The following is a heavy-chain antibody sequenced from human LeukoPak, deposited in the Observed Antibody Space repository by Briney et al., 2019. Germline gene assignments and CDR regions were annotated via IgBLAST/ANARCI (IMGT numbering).Heavy chain of an antibody. CDR3: ARDTSYSSSWYGEGEDY. J-gene: IGHJ4*02. V-gene: IGHV3-48*04. D-gene: IGHD6-13*01. CDR2: ISSSSSTI. CDR1: GFTFSSYS. Sequence: PGGSLRLSCAASGFTFSSYSMNWVRQAPGKGLEWVSYISSSSSTIYYADSVKGRFTISRDNAKNSLYLQMNSLRAEDTAVYYCARDTSYSSSWYGEGEDYWGQGTLVTVSS.